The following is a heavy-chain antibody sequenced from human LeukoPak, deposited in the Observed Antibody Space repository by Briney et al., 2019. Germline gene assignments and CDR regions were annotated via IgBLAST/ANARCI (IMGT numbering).Heavy chain of an antibody. Sequence: ASVKVSCKASGYTFTDYYIHWMRQAPGQGLEWMGWINPDSGGTTYAQEFQGRVTMTGDTSISTVFVELSRLRSDDTAVYYCARSDSYTWFDPWGQGTLVTVSS. CDR2: INPDSGGT. D-gene: IGHD2-15*01. V-gene: IGHV1-2*02. J-gene: IGHJ5*02. CDR1: GYTFTDYY. CDR3: ARSDSYTWFDP.